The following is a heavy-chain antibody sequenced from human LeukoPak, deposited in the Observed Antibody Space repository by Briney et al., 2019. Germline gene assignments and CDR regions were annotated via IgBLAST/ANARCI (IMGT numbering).Heavy chain of an antibody. Sequence: SETLSLTCAVYGGSFSGYYWSWIRQPPGKGLEWIGEINHSGSTNYNPSLKSRVTISVDTSKNQFSLKLSSVTAADTAVYYCARDHYYDSSSYYYWGQGTLVTASS. V-gene: IGHV4-34*01. CDR2: INHSGST. CDR3: ARDHYYDSSSYYY. CDR1: GGSFSGYY. J-gene: IGHJ4*02. D-gene: IGHD3-22*01.